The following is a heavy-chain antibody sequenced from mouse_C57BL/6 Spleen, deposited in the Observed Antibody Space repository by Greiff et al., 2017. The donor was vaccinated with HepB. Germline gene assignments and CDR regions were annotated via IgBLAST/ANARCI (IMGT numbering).Heavy chain of an antibody. V-gene: IGHV1-4*01. CDR3: ARNAADPGLYYFDY. CDR1: GYTFTSYT. CDR2: INPSSGYT. J-gene: IGHJ2*01. D-gene: IGHD3-1*01. Sequence: QVQLQQSGAELARPGASVKMSCKASGYTFTSYTMHWVKQRPGQGLEWIGYINPSSGYTKYNQKFKDKATLTADKSSSTANMQLSSLTSEDSAVYYRARNAADPGLYYFDYWGQGTTFTVSS.